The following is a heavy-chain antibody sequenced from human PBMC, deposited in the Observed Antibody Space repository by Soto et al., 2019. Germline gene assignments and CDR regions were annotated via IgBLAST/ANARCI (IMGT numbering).Heavy chain of an antibody. V-gene: IGHV4-39*01. CDR3: ARYGDWGGYFDY. J-gene: IGHJ4*02. D-gene: IGHD4-17*01. Sequence: QLQLQESGPGLVKPSETLSLTCTVSGGSISSSSYYWGWIRQPPGKGLEWIGSIYYSGSTYYNPSLKSRVAISVDTSKHEFSLKLSSVTAADTAVYYCARYGDWGGYFDYWGQGTLVTVSS. CDR1: GGSISSSSYY. CDR2: IYYSGST.